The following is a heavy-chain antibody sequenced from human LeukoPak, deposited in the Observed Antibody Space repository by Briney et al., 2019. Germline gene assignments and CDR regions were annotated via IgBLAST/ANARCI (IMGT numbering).Heavy chain of an antibody. CDR3: ARVYCSGGSCSHFDF. Sequence: SETLSLTCTVSGGSIGPYNWNWVRLPAGKGLEWIGRIYTSGTTDYNPSLKSRVTISLDKSKNQFSLKMSSVTAADTAVYYCARVYCSGGSCSHFDFWGQGTLVTVSS. CDR2: IYTSGTT. V-gene: IGHV4-4*07. D-gene: IGHD2-15*01. CDR1: GGSIGPYN. J-gene: IGHJ4*02.